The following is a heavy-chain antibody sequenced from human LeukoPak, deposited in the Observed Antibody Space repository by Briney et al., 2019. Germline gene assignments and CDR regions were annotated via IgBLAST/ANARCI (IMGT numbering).Heavy chain of an antibody. D-gene: IGHD5-24*01. CDR1: GFTFNIYE. CDR2: IYSGGST. V-gene: IGHV3-66*01. J-gene: IGHJ4*02. CDR3: AYSGDGYNFHYFDY. Sequence: GGSLRPSCAASGFTFNIYEMNWVRQAPGKGLEWVSVIYSGGSTYYADSVKGRFTISRDNSKNTLYLQMNSLRAEDTAVYYCAYSGDGYNFHYFDYWGQGTLVTVSS.